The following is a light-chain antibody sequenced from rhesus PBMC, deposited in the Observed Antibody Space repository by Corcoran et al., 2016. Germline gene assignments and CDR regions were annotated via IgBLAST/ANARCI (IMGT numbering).Light chain of an antibody. CDR2: YAS. CDR1: QSVGST. V-gene: IGKV3-42*02. Sequence: PGERATLSCRASQSVGSTLAWYQQKPGQAPRLLIYYASSRATGIPNRFSGSGSGTEFTLTISSLEPEDVGVYYCQKYNDWPTFVGGTKVEIK. CDR3: QKYNDWPT. J-gene: IGKJ4*01.